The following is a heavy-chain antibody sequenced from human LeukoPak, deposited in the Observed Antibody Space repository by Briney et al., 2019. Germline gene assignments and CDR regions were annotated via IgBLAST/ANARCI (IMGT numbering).Heavy chain of an antibody. CDR1: GYTFTGYY. J-gene: IGHJ3*02. CDR2: INPNSGGT. CDR3: ALPRNGVSDAFDI. V-gene: IGHV1-2*02. Sequence: ASVEVSCKASGYTFTGYYMHWMRQAPGQGLEWMGWINPNSGGTNYAQKFQGRVTMTRDTSISTAYMELSRLRSDDTAVYYCALPRNGVSDAFDIWGQGTMVTVSS. D-gene: IGHD1-1*01.